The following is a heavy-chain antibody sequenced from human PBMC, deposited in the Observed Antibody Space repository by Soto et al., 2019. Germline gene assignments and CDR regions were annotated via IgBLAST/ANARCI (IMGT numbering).Heavy chain of an antibody. CDR2: ISGSGGST. D-gene: IGHD3-10*01. J-gene: IGHJ4*02. V-gene: IGHV3-23*01. CDR3: AKDRLHYYGSGSSRFDY. CDR1: GFTFSSYA. Sequence: EVQLLESGGGLVQPGGSLRLSCAASGFTFSSYAMSWVRQAPGKGLEWVSAISGSGGSTYYADSVKGRFTISRDNSKNTLYLQMNSLRAEDTAVYYCAKDRLHYYGSGSSRFDYWGQGTLVTVYS.